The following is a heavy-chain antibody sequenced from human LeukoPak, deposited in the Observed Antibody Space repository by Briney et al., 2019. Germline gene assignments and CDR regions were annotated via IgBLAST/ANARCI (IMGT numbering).Heavy chain of an antibody. Sequence: PSETLSLTCIVSGGSISSYYWGWIRQPAGKGLEWTRRIDTSGSTKYNPSLKSRVSMSMDTSKNQLSLRLTSVTAADTAVYYCVAYSDSWFEHWGQGALVTVSS. D-gene: IGHD3-16*01. CDR1: GGSISSYY. CDR2: IDTSGST. CDR3: VAYSDSWFEH. J-gene: IGHJ5*02. V-gene: IGHV4-4*07.